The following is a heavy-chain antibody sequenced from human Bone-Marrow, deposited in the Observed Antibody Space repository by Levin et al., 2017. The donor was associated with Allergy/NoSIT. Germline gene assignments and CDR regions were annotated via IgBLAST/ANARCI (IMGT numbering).Heavy chain of an antibody. D-gene: IGHD2-15*01. CDR2: IKTKADGGTT. J-gene: IGHJ6*02. V-gene: IGHV3-15*07. Sequence: GESLKISCAASGFTFNNAWMNWVRQAPGKGLEWVGRIKTKADGGTTDYGAPVKGRFIISRDDSKNTLYLQMNSLKTEDTAVYYCTTRGVVVAATTGMDAWGQGTTVTVSS. CDR1: GFTFNNAW. CDR3: TTRGVVVAATTGMDA.